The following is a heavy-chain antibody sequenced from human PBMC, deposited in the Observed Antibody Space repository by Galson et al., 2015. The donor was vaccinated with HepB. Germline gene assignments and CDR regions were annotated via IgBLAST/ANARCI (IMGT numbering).Heavy chain of an antibody. CDR2: IYYSGST. J-gene: IGHJ4*02. CDR1: GGSISSYY. CDR3: ARSHWNYFDY. V-gene: IGHV4-59*01. D-gene: IGHD1-1*01. Sequence: ETLSLTCTVSGGSISSYYWSWIRQPPGKGLEWIGYIYYSGSTNYNPSLKSRVTISVDTSKNQFSLKLSSVTAADTAVYYCARSHWNYFDYWGQGTLVTVSS.